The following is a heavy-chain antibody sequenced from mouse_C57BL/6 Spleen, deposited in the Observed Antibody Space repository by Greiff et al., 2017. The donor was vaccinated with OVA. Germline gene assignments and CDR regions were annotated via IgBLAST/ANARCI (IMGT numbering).Heavy chain of an antibody. CDR3: ARDYSNYYYAMDY. CDR2: IWSDGST. V-gene: IGHV2-6*03. CDR1: GFSLTSYG. Sequence: VQGVESGPGLVAPSQSLSITCTVSGFSLTSYGVHWVRQPPGKGLEWLVVIWSDGSTTYNSALKSRLSISKDNSKSQVFLKMNSLQTDDTAMYYCARDYSNYYYAMDYWGQGTSVTVSS. J-gene: IGHJ4*01. D-gene: IGHD2-5*01.